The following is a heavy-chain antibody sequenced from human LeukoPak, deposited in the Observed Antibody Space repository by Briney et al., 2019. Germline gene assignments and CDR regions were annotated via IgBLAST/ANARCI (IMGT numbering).Heavy chain of an antibody. CDR1: GFTFSSCG. CDR2: IGPTGTDR. J-gene: IGHJ4*02. Sequence: GGSLRLSCAASGFTFSSCGFNWVRQAPGKGLEWVSSIGPTGTDRYYADSVRGRFTISRDNAKNSMYLQMDSLGDEDTAVYYCATETIGRHYDYWGQGTLLTVSS. D-gene: IGHD1-14*01. V-gene: IGHV3-21*01. CDR3: ATETIGRHYDY.